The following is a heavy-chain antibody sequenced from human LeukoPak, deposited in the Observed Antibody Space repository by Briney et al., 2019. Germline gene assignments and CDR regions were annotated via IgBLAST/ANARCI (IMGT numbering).Heavy chain of an antibody. CDR2: FDPEDGET. V-gene: IGHV1-24*01. CDR3: ARAEYYDILTGLGGDV. Sequence: ASVKVSCKVSGYTLTELSMHWVRQAPGKGLEWMGGFDPEDGETIYAQKFQGRVTMTEDTSTDTAYMELSSLRSEDTAVYYCARAEYYDILTGLGGDVWGQGTTVTVSS. D-gene: IGHD3-9*01. CDR1: GYTLTELS. J-gene: IGHJ6*02.